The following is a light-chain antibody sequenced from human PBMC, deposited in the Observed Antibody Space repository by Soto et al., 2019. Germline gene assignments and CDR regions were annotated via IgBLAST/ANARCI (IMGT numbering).Light chain of an antibody. CDR2: GAS. CDR3: HQYDNWPWT. V-gene: IGKV3-20*01. Sequence: EIVLTQSPGTLSLSPGARATLSCRASQSVSSSCLAWYQQKTGQATRLLIYGASSRATGIPDRFSGSGSGTDFTLTTSSLQSEDFAVYYCHQYDNWPWTFGQGTKV. CDR1: QSVSSSC. J-gene: IGKJ1*01.